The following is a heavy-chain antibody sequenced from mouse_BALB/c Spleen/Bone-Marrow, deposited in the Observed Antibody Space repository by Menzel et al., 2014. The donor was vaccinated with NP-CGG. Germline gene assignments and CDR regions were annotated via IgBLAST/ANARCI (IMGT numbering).Heavy chain of an antibody. D-gene: IGHD1-1*01. J-gene: IGHJ4*01. CDR2: IYPGNSDT. V-gene: IGHV1-5*01. Sequence: EVKLVESGTVLARPGASVKMSCKASGYTFTSYWMHWVKQRPGQGLEWIGAIYPGNSDTSYNQKFKGKAKLTAVTSTSAAATYLTSLTKEGSAVYYSTRDISTVEALRAMYYWGQGTSVTVSS. CDR3: TRDISTVEALRAMYY. CDR1: GYTFTSYW.